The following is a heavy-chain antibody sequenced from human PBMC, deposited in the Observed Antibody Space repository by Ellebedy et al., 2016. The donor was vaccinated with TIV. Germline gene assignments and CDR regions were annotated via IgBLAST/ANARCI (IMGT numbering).Heavy chain of an antibody. D-gene: IGHD3-9*01. Sequence: PGGSLRLSCAASGFTFSSYGMHWVRQAPGKGLEWVAVIWYDGSNKYYADSVKGRFTISRDNSKNTLYLQMNSLRAEDTAVYYCARADYDILTGYRAEYFQHWGQGTLVTVSS. CDR1: GFTFSSYG. CDR3: ARADYDILTGYRAEYFQH. V-gene: IGHV3-33*08. J-gene: IGHJ1*01. CDR2: IWYDGSNK.